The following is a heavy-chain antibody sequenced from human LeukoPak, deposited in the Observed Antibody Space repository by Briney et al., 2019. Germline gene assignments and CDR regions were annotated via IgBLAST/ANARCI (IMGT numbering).Heavy chain of an antibody. CDR2: ISGSDVT. CDR3: ARDGRGEGPSTLDY. Sequence: GGSLRLSCAASGFSFSAHVMSWVHQAPGKGLEWVSSISGSDVTYYADSVKGRFTVSRDNSKNTLYLQMSSLRAEDTAVYHCARDGRGEGPSTLDYWGQGTLVTVSS. J-gene: IGHJ4*02. CDR1: GFSFSAHV. D-gene: IGHD2-2*01. V-gene: IGHV3-23*01.